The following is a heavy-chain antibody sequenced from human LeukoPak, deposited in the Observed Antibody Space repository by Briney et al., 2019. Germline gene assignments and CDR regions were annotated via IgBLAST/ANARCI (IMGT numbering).Heavy chain of an antibody. CDR2: ISYNSAST. D-gene: IGHD6-19*01. V-gene: IGHV3-9*01. J-gene: IGHJ4*02. CDR3: ARGPLWSNGWYPLNDY. CDR1: GFTFQDYA. Sequence: GGSLRLSCAVSGFTFQDYAMHWVRQPPGKGLEWVSGISYNSASTGYADSVKGRFTISRDNANNCLYLQMNSLRVEDTAIYYCARGPLWSNGWYPLNDYWGQGTLVTVSS.